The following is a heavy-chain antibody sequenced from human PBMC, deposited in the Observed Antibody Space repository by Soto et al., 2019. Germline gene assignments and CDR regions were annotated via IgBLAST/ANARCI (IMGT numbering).Heavy chain of an antibody. V-gene: IGHV3-72*01. CDR3: ARGGYCSSTSRYRDYYGMDV. D-gene: IGHD2-2*01. J-gene: IGHJ6*02. Sequence: PGGSLRLSCAASGFTFSDHYMDWVRQAPGKGLEWVGRTRNKANSYTTEYAASVKGRFTISRDDSKNSLYLQMNSLKTEDTAVYYCARGGYCSSTSRYRDYYGMDVWGQGTTVTVSS. CDR2: TRNKANSYTT. CDR1: GFTFSDHY.